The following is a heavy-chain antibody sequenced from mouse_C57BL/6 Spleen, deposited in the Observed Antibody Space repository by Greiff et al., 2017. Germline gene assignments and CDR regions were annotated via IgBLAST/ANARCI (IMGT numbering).Heavy chain of an antibody. CDR2: IYPGSGST. Sequence: QVQLQQSGAELVKPGASVKMSCKASGYTFTSYWITWVKQRPGQGLEWIGDIYPGSGSTNYNEKFKSKATLTVDTSSSTAYMQLSSLTSEDSAVYYCATGGFTTVVATDWGQGTTLTVSS. J-gene: IGHJ2*01. CDR3: ATGGFTTVVATD. CDR1: GYTFTSYW. D-gene: IGHD1-1*01. V-gene: IGHV1-55*01.